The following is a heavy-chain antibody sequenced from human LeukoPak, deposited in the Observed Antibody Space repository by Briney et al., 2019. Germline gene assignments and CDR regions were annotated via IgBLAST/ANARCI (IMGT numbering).Heavy chain of an antibody. CDR1: GGSISSYY. CDR3: ARGAVGIAVAGTDFDY. Sequence: SSETLSLTCTVSGGSISSYYWSWLRQPAGKGLEWIGRIYTSGSTNYNPSLKSRVTISVDKSKNQFSLKLSSVTAADTAVYYCARGAVGIAVAGTDFDYWGQGTLVTVSS. D-gene: IGHD6-19*01. V-gene: IGHV4-4*07. CDR2: IYTSGST. J-gene: IGHJ4*02.